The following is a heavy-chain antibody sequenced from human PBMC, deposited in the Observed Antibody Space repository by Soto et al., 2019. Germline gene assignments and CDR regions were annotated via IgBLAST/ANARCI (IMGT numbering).Heavy chain of an antibody. J-gene: IGHJ6*02. CDR1: GYPFTSYG. Sequence: QVPLVQSGVEVKNPGASVRVSCKASGYPFTSYGISWVRQAPGQGLEWMGGISIYNGNTNYAREFQGRVTMTTDTSTSTAYMELRSLRSDDTAVYYCARGFRSVVPYYYYGLDVWGQGTTVIVSS. D-gene: IGHD2-15*01. CDR2: ISIYNGNT. V-gene: IGHV1-18*01. CDR3: ARGFRSVVPYYYYGLDV.